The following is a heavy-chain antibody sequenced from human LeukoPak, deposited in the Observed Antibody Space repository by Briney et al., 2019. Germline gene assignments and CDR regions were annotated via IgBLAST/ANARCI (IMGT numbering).Heavy chain of an antibody. Sequence: SHTLSLTCTVSGRSVGSGDYYWTWSRQPPGKGLGWIGCIYHSGSTYYNPSLKSRVTISLDTPKNQFSPRLSSVTAADTAVYYCARASSGSYSGPIYYYYYMDVWGKGTTVTVSS. V-gene: IGHV4-30-4*08. J-gene: IGHJ6*03. CDR2: IYHSGST. CDR1: GRSVGSGDYY. CDR3: ARASSGSYSGPIYYYYYMDV. D-gene: IGHD1-26*01.